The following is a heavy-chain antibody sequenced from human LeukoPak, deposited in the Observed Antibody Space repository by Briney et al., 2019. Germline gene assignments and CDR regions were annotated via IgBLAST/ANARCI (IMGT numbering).Heavy chain of an antibody. V-gene: IGHV3-30-3*01. Sequence: GGSLRLSCAASGSTFRNYVIHWVRQAPGKGLEWVAVTSSDLNVKLYADSVKGRFTISRDNSRSTLYLQMSSLRPEDTAIYYCAREGYYGSGSPPSLYFDYWGQGTLVTVSS. CDR1: GSTFRNYV. J-gene: IGHJ4*02. D-gene: IGHD3-10*01. CDR3: AREGYYGSGSPPSLYFDY. CDR2: TSSDLNVK.